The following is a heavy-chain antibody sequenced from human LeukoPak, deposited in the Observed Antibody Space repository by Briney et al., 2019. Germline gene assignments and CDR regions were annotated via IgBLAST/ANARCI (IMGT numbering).Heavy chain of an antibody. CDR2: ISWNSGSI. D-gene: IGHD3-22*01. CDR3: AKDKPDTGFDY. J-gene: IGHJ4*02. Sequence: GGSLRLSCAASGFTFDDYAVHWVRQAPGRGLEWVSGISWNSGSIGYADSVKGRFTISRDNAKNSLYLQMNSLRAEDTALYYCAKDKPDTGFDYWGQGTLVTVSS. CDR1: GFTFDDYA. V-gene: IGHV3-9*01.